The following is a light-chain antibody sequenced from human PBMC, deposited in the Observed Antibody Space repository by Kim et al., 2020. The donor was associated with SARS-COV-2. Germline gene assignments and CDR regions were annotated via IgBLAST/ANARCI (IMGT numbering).Light chain of an antibody. J-gene: IGKJ4*01. CDR2: GAS. CDR3: QQYDTSPLT. CDR1: QSVKSNY. V-gene: IGKV3-20*01. Sequence: SPGERGTLTCRASQSVKSNYLAWYQQKPGQAPRLLIYGASSRATGIPDRFSGSGSGTDFTLTISRLEPEDFAVYYCQQYDTSPLTFGQGTKVDIK.